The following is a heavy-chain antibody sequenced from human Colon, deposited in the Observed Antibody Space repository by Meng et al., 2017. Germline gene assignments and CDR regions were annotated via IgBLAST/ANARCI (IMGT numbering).Heavy chain of an antibody. CDR2: INPSGGGT. V-gene: IGHV1-46*01. CDR1: GYTFSDYH. J-gene: IGHJ4*02. Sequence: LVQSVAEVGKPGASVKVSCKASGYTFSDYHMHWVRQAPGQGLEWMGIINPSGGGTRYAQKFQGRVTMSRDTSTSTVYMDLSSLTSDDTAVYYCARERFGESPDYWGQGTLVTVSS. D-gene: IGHD3-16*01. CDR3: ARERFGESPDY.